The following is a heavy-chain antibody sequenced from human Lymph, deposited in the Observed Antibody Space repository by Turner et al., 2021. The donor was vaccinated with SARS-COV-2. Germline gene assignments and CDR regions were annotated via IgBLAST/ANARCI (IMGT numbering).Heavy chain of an antibody. D-gene: IGHD3-3*02. CDR3: ARDLAPYYFYGMDV. V-gene: IGHV3-23*01. CDR2: ISGRGDST. Sequence: EVQLLESGGGLVQPGGSLRLSCAASGFTFSSYAMSWVRQAPGKGLEWVSTISGRGDSTYYADSVKGRFTISRDNSKNTLFLQMHSLRAEDTAVYYCARDLAPYYFYGMDVWGQGTTVTVSS. CDR1: GFTFSSYA. J-gene: IGHJ6*02.